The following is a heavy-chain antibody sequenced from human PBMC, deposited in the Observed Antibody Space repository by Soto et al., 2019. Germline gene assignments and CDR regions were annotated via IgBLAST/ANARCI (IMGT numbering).Heavy chain of an antibody. J-gene: IGHJ4*02. CDR2: ISPMFGAA. CDR3: AREVQVHTPAFVY. D-gene: IGHD3-10*01. CDR1: GGTFNTYA. Sequence: QVQLVQSGAEMKKPGSSVKVSCQSSGGTFNTYAMNWVRQAPGQGPEWMGDISPMFGAANYASKFQGRVTTTADESTGTSYMQLSSLTSEDTALYFCAREVQVHTPAFVYWGQGTLVTVSS. V-gene: IGHV1-69*19.